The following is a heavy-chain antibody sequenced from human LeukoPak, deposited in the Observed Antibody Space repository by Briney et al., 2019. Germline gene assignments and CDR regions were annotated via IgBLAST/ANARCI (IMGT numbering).Heavy chain of an antibody. CDR3: ARDGYDYGDFDGDY. J-gene: IGHJ4*02. D-gene: IGHD4-17*01. Sequence: SETLSLTCAVSGGSISSSNWWSWVRPPPGKGLEWIGEIYHSGSTNYNPSLKSRVTISVDKSKNQFSLKLSSVTAADTAVYYCARDGYDYGDFDGDYWGQGTLVTVSS. V-gene: IGHV4-4*02. CDR2: IYHSGST. CDR1: GGSISSSNW.